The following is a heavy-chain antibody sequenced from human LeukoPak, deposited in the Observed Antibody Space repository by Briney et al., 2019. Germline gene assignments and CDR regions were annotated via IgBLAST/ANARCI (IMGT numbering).Heavy chain of an antibody. Sequence: GRSLRLSCAASGLTFSKYAMHWVRQTPGKGPEWVAAVWNDGTDENYADSAKGRFTISSDNSKNTLYLQMISLRAEDSAVYYCAYEIGRTQGAFDIWGQGTMISVSS. D-gene: IGHD1-26*01. V-gene: IGHV3-33*06. CDR3: AYEIGRTQGAFDI. J-gene: IGHJ3*02. CDR2: VWNDGTDE. CDR1: GLTFSKYA.